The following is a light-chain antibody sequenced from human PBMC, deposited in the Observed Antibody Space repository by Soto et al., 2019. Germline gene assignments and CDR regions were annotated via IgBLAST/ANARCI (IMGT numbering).Light chain of an antibody. J-gene: IGKJ4*01. CDR1: QSVLYSSNNKNY. CDR3: QQYYSTPPIT. Sequence: DIVRTQSPDSLAVSLGERATINFKSSQSVLYSSNNKNYLAWYQQKPGQPPKLLIYWASTRESGVPDRFSGSGSRTDVTLTISSLQAADVAVYYCQQYYSTPPITVGGGTQVESK. CDR2: WAS. V-gene: IGKV4-1*01.